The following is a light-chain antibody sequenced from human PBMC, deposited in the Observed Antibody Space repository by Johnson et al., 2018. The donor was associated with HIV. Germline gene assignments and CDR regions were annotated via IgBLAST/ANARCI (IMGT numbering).Light chain of an antibody. J-gene: IGLJ1*01. CDR1: TFNIGNNY. CDR3: GTWDNSLSIGCV. Sequence: QPVLTQPPSVSAAPGQKVTISCSGSTFNIGNNYVSWYQQVPGTAPKLLIYDNNKRPSGIPDRFSGSKSGTSATLGITGLQAGDEADYYCGTWDNSLSIGCVFGTGTTVTVL. V-gene: IGLV1-51*01. CDR2: DNN.